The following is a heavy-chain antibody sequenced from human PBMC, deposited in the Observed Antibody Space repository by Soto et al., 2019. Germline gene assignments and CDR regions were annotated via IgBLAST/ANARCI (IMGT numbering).Heavy chain of an antibody. Sequence: EVQLVESGGGLVQPGGSLRLSCATSKFTFSSYWMHWVRQGPGKGLVGVSRINREGSNTDYADSVKGRCTISRDNANNTLYLQMNSLRAEDTAVYYCASWVGYCSGSTCSDAFDIWGQGTMVTVSS. CDR2: INREGSNT. V-gene: IGHV3-74*01. CDR3: ASWVGYCSGSTCSDAFDI. CDR1: KFTFSSYW. J-gene: IGHJ3*02. D-gene: IGHD2-15*01.